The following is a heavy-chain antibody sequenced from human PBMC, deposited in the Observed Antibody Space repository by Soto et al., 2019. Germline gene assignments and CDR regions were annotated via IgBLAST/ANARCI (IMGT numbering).Heavy chain of an antibody. CDR1: GFTFSDSY. Sequence: GAVDLSCAASGFTFSDSYMSGIRQAPGKGLEWISYITFSGNTVYYADSLKGRFTISRDNAKNSLYLQMNRLRAEDTAVYYCARVSWREKYGMDVWGQGTTVTVSS. CDR2: ITFSGNTV. CDR3: ARVSWREKYGMDV. V-gene: IGHV3-11*01. J-gene: IGHJ6*02.